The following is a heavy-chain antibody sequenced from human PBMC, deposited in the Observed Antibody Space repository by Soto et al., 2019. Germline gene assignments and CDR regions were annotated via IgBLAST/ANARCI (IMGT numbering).Heavy chain of an antibody. CDR1: EYSFTSYY. CDR2: IDPSGDNT. J-gene: IGHJ4*02. V-gene: IGHV1-46*01. Sequence: QVQLVQSGAEVKKPGASAKVSCKASEYSFTSYYMHWGRRAPGQGREWMGMIDPSGDNTGYPQKFQGRVTMTSDTSTSTVYMELSSLRSENTAMYYCAATRGYSPPFDSWGQGTRVTVS. D-gene: IGHD3-22*01. CDR3: AATRGYSPPFDS.